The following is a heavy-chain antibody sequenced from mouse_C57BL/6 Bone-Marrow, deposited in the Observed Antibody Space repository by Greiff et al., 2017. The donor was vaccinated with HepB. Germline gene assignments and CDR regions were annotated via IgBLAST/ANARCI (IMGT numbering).Heavy chain of an antibody. V-gene: IGHV1-76*01. D-gene: IGHD3-2*02. CDR2: IYPGSGNT. J-gene: IGHJ4*01. CDR3: ARGLDSSGYGVDY. CDR1: GYTFTDYY. Sequence: VQLQQSGAELVRPGASVKLSCKASGYTFTDYYINWVKQRPGQGLEWIARIYPGSGNTYYNEKFKGKATLTAEKSSSTAYMQLSSLTSEDSAVYFCARGLDSSGYGVDYWGQGTSVTVSS.